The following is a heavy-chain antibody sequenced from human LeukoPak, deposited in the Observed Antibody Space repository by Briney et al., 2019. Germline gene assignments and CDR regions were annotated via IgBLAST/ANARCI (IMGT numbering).Heavy chain of an antibody. CDR1: GGSISSYY. J-gene: IGHJ4*02. CDR2: IYYGGST. D-gene: IGHD2-21*02. CDR3: ARGGPTVTAYSSFDY. V-gene: IGHV4-59*01. Sequence: PSETLSLTCTVSGGSISSYYWYWIRQPPGKGLEWIGYIYYGGSTNYNPSLESRVTISVDTSKNQFSLKLSSVTAADTAVYYCARGGPTVTAYSSFDYWGPGTLVTVSS.